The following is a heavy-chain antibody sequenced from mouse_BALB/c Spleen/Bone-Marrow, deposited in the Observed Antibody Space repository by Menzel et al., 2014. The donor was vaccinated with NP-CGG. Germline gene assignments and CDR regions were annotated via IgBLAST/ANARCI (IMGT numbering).Heavy chain of an antibody. V-gene: IGHV5-12-2*01. J-gene: IGHJ2*01. CDR1: GFTFSSYI. Sequence: EVKLMESGGGLVQPGGSLKLSCAASGFTFSSYIMSWVRQTPEKRLEWVAYISNRGDNTYYPDTVKGRFIISRDNAKNTLCLQMSSLKSEDTAMYYCVRHRYDGYYFDYWGQGTTLTVSS. CDR2: ISNRGDNT. CDR3: VRHRYDGYYFDY. D-gene: IGHD2-14*01.